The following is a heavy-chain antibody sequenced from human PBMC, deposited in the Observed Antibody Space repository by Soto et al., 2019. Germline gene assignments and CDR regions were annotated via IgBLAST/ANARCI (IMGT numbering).Heavy chain of an antibody. J-gene: IGHJ4*02. CDR2: IIPIFDTT. Sequence: VELVQSGAELKKPGSSVKVSCRASGGTFSSYAISWVRQAPGQGLEWMGGIIPIFDTTKYAQKFQGRVRITSDETAGMAYLDPCGVRSEDTPAYYCARGPPQNTSPWRYSFDSWGGATMCTFSA. V-gene: IGHV1-69*01. D-gene: IGHD1-1*01. CDR3: ARGPPQNTSPWRYSFDS. CDR1: GGTFSSYA.